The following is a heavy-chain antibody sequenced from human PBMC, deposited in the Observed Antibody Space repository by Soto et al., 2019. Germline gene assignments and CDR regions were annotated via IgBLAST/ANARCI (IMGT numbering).Heavy chain of an antibody. Sequence: SQTLSLTCAISGDSVSSNSAAWNWIRQSPSRGLEWLGRTYYRSKWYNDYAVSVKSRITINPATSKNQFSLQLNSVTPEDTAVYYCARGVYGGERGGYYYGMDVWGQGXTVTVYS. CDR2: TYYRSKWYN. V-gene: IGHV6-1*01. J-gene: IGHJ6*02. CDR1: GDSVSSNSAA. D-gene: IGHD2-21*01. CDR3: ARGVYGGERGGYYYGMDV.